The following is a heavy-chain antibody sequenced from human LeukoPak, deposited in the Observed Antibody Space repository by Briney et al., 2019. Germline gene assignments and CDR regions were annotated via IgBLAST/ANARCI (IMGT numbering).Heavy chain of an antibody. CDR1: GGSISSYY. CDR2: MYYSGTI. J-gene: IGHJ4*02. Sequence: SETLSLTCTVSGGSISSYYWSWIRQPPGKGLEWIGYMYYSGTINYNPSLKSRVTISVDTSKNQFSLKLSSVTAADTAMYYCARAWAADYFDYWGQGTLVTVSS. V-gene: IGHV4-59*01. CDR3: ARAWAADYFDY.